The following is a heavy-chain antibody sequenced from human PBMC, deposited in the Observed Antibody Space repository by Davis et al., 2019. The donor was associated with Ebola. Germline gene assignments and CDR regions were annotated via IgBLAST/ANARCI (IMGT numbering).Heavy chain of an antibody. Sequence: ASVKVSCKASGYTFTSYGISWVRQAPGQGLEWMGWISAYNGNTNYAQKLQGRVTMTTDTSTSTAYMELRSLRSDDTAVYYCARDCSSTSCHGYFQHWGQGTLVTVSS. CDR1: GYTFTSYG. CDR3: ARDCSSTSCHGYFQH. J-gene: IGHJ1*01. D-gene: IGHD2-2*01. CDR2: ISAYNGNT. V-gene: IGHV1-18*01.